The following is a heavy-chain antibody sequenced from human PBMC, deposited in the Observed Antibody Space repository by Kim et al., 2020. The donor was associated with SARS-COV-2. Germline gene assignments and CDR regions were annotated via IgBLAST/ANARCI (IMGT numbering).Heavy chain of an antibody. Sequence: PSLKSRVTISVDTSKHQFSLKLSSVTAADTAVYYWAQGYYDSSGYVYFDYWGQGTLVTVSS. CDR3: AQGYYDSSGYVYFDY. D-gene: IGHD3-22*01. V-gene: IGHV4-39*07. J-gene: IGHJ4*02.